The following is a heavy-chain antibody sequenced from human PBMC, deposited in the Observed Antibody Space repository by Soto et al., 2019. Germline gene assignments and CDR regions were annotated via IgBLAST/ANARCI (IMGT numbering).Heavy chain of an antibody. CDR2: IYYSGST. Sequence: TSETLSLTCTVSAGSINAYYWSWIRQPPGKGLEWIGYIYYSGSTNYTPSLKSRVTISVDTSKNQFSLKLSSVTAADTAVYYCARVDWGSFDYWGQGTLVTVSS. CDR3: ARVDWGSFDY. J-gene: IGHJ4*02. V-gene: IGHV4-59*01. CDR1: AGSINAYY. D-gene: IGHD7-27*01.